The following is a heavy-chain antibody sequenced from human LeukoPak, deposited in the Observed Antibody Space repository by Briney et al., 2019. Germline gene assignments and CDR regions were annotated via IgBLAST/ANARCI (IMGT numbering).Heavy chain of an antibody. CDR2: INPSGGST. J-gene: IGHJ6*02. V-gene: IGHV1-46*01. D-gene: IGHD1-26*01. CDR3: ARDLGSHYYYYYGTDV. Sequence: ASVKVSCKASGYTFTSYYMHWVRQAPGQGLEWMGIINPSGGSTSYAQKFQGRVTMTRDTSTSTVYMELSSLRSEDTAVYYCARDLGSHYYYYYGTDVWGQGTTVTVSS. CDR1: GYTFTSYY.